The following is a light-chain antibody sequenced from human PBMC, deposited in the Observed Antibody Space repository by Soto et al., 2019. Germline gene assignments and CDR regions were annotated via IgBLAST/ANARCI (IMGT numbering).Light chain of an antibody. J-gene: IGKJ1*01. CDR1: QGIRND. CDR3: QQHSTYPLT. V-gene: IGKV1-17*01. Sequence: DIQMTQFPSSLSASVGDRVTITCRASQGIRNDLGWYQQKPGKAPKRLIHAASSLQSGVPSRFIGSGSGTELTLAISSLQPEDSGTYYWQQHSTYPLTFGQGTKVEIK. CDR2: AAS.